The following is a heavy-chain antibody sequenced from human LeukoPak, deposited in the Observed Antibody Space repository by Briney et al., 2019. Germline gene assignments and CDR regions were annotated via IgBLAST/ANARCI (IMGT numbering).Heavy chain of an antibody. V-gene: IGHV3-7*01. CDR3: ARVLVVVAATRSRPFDY. Sequence: PGGSLRLSCAASGFTFSSYWMRWVRQAPGKGLEWVANIKQDGSEKYYVDSVKGRFTISRDNAKNSLYLQMNSLRAEDTAVYYCARVLVVVAATRSRPFDYWGQGTLVTVSS. D-gene: IGHD2-15*01. J-gene: IGHJ4*02. CDR1: GFTFSSYW. CDR2: IKQDGSEK.